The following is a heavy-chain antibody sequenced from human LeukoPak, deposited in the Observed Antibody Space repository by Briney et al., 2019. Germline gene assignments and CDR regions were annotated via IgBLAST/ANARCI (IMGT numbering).Heavy chain of an antibody. CDR2: IYPGDSDT. J-gene: IGHJ4*02. CDR3: ASPQMVHF. D-gene: IGHD3-10*01. V-gene: IGHV5-51*01. Sequence: GESLKISCMASGYRFTTNWIGWVRQKPGKGLEWMGIIYPGDSDTRYSPSFQGQVTISADKTISTAYLQWSSLKASDTAMYYCASPQMVHFWGQGTLVTVSS. CDR1: GYRFTTNW.